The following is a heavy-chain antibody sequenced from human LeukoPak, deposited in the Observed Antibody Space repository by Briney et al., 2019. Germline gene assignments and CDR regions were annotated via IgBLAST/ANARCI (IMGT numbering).Heavy chain of an antibody. CDR3: ARGRGYSYGYVLDY. Sequence: GGSLRLSCAASGFTFSSYSMNWVRQAPGKGLEGVSSISSSSSYIYYADSVKGRFTISRDNAKNSLYLQMNSLRAEDTAMYYCARGRGYSYGYVLDYWGQGTLVTVSS. J-gene: IGHJ4*02. CDR2: ISSSSSYI. D-gene: IGHD5-18*01. V-gene: IGHV3-21*01. CDR1: GFTFSSYS.